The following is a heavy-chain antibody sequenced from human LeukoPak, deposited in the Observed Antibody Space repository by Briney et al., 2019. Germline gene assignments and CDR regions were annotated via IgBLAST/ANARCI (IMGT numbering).Heavy chain of an antibody. J-gene: IGHJ5*02. V-gene: IGHV1-2*02. CDR2: INPNSDGT. CDR1: GYTFTGYY. D-gene: IGHD1-26*01. CDR3: ARIGSGEQRRGDKCFDL. Sequence: ASLKVSCKTFGYTFTGYYVHWGRQGPGHGLEWIGWINPNSDGTNYAQKFQGRVTMTRNTSISTAYMELSRLRSDDTAGYYCARIGSGEQRRGDKCFDLWGQGTLVTVSS.